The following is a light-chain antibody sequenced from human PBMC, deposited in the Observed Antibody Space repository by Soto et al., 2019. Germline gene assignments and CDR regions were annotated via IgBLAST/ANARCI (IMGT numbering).Light chain of an antibody. V-gene: IGKV3-15*01. Sequence: EIVMTQSPATLSVSPGEGATLSCKASQNVYNNLAWYQQRPGQPPRLLIYDASTRATGISARFSGSGYGTEFTLTISSLQSEDFAVYFCKQCRNWPLTSGGGTKVDI. CDR1: QNVYNN. J-gene: IGKJ4*01. CDR2: DAS. CDR3: KQCRNWPLT.